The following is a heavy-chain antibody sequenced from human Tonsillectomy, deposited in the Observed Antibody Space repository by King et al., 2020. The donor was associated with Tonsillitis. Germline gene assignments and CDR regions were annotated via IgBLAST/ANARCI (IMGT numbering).Heavy chain of an antibody. CDR1: GYSFTSYW. V-gene: IGHV5-51*01. D-gene: IGHD3-16*01. J-gene: IGHJ3*02. Sequence: EQLVQSGSEVKKPGESLKISCKGSGYSFTSYWIGWVRQMLGKGLEWMGIMYPGYSETRYSPSFQGQFTIPADKSISTAYLQWSSLKASDTAMYYCASQERWGAFDIWGQGTMVTVSS. CDR2: MYPGYSET. CDR3: ASQERWGAFDI.